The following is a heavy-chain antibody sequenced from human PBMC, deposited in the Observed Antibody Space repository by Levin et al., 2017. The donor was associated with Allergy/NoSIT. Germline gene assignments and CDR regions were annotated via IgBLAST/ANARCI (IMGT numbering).Heavy chain of an antibody. D-gene: IGHD3-10*01. CDR2: IYAIGDNT. J-gene: IGHJ4*02. CDR1: EFTFSNYA. CDR3: AKDLRSRGLYYFDS. Sequence: PGGSLRLSCAASEFTFSNYAMNWVRRAPGKGLEWVSGIYAIGDNTYYAPSVRGRFTISRDNSKNTLYLQMNSLRAEDTAMYYCAKDLRSRGLYYFDSWGQGTLVTVSS. V-gene: IGHV3-23*01.